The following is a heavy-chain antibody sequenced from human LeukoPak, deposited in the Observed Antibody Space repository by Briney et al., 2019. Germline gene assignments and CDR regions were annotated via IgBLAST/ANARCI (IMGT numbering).Heavy chain of an antibody. J-gene: IGHJ4*02. CDR3: ARASPMIVVVPHFDY. Sequence: PGGSLRLSCAASGFTVSSNYMSWVRQAPGKGLEWVSVIYSGGSTYYADSVKGRFTISRDNSKNTLYLQMNSLRAEDTAVYYCARASPMIVVVPHFDYWGQGTLVTVSS. CDR1: GFTVSSNY. D-gene: IGHD3-22*01. V-gene: IGHV3-53*01. CDR2: IYSGGST.